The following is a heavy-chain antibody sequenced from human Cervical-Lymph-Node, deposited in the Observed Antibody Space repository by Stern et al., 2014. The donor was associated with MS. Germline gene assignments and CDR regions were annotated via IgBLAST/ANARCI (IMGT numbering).Heavy chain of an antibody. CDR1: GGTFSKFP. CDR3: ALSSETSDRWYSLGSDL. V-gene: IGHV1-69*01. CDR2: IFPVFGPP. Sequence: VPLVESRAEETKPGSSAKVFCKASGGTFSKFPSIWVLQAPGQGLEYMGGIFPVFGPPTYAQDFRGRVTITADVSTSTVYMELSSLRSDDTAVYYCALSSETSDRWYSLGSDLWGQGTLVTVSS. J-gene: IGHJ5*02. D-gene: IGHD6-13*01.